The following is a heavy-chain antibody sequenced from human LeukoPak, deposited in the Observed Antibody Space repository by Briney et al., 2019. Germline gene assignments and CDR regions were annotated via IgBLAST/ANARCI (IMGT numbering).Heavy chain of an antibody. CDR2: ISWDGGST. V-gene: IGHV3-43D*03. D-gene: IGHD3-10*01. CDR1: GFTFDDYA. Sequence: GGSLRLSCAASGFTFDDYAMHWVRHAPGKGLEWVSLISWDGGSTYYADSVKGRFTISRDNSKNSLYLQMNSLRAEDTALYYCAKGVGGFGELGNDYWGQGTLVTVSS. CDR3: AKGVGGFGELGNDY. J-gene: IGHJ4*02.